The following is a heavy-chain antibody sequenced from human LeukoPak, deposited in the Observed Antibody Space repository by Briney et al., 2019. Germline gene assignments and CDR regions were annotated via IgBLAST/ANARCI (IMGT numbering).Heavy chain of an antibody. J-gene: IGHJ6*03. D-gene: IGHD6-13*01. Sequence: PGGSLRLSCAASGFTFSSSWMHWVRQAPGKGLMWVSCINSDGSSTTYADSVKGRFTISRDNAKNTLYLQMNSLRAEDTAVYYCARDFVEQLERLDFGYYYYYYMDVWGKGTTVTVSS. CDR3: ARDFVEQLERLDFGYYYYYYMDV. CDR2: INSDGSST. CDR1: GFTFSSSW. V-gene: IGHV3-74*01.